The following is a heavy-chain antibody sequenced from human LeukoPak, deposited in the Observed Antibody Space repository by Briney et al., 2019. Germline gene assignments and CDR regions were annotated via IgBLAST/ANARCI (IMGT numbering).Heavy chain of an antibody. CDR2: IYYSGST. CDR1: GGPISSHY. Sequence: SETLSLTCTVSGGPISSHYWSWIRQPPGKGLEWIGYIYYSGSTNYNPSLKSRVTISVDTSKNQFSLKLSSVTAADTAVYYCARYAAFYGLRNNWFDPWGQGTLVTVSS. D-gene: IGHD2-2*01. J-gene: IGHJ5*02. CDR3: ARYAAFYGLRNNWFDP. V-gene: IGHV4-59*11.